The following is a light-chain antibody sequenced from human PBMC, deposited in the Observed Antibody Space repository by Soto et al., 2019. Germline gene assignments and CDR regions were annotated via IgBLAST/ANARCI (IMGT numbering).Light chain of an antibody. CDR1: QTISSW. Sequence: DIQMTQSPSTLSGSVGDRVTITCRASQTISSWLAWYQQKPGKAPKLLIYKASTLKSGVPSRFSGSGSGTEFTLTISSLQPDDFATYYCQHYGSSLWTFGQGTKVDIK. CDR2: KAS. V-gene: IGKV1-5*03. CDR3: QHYGSSLWT. J-gene: IGKJ1*01.